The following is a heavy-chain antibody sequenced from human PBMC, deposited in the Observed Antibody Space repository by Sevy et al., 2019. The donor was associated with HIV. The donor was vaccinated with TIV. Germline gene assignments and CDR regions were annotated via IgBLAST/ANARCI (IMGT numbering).Heavy chain of an antibody. CDR2: FGPEDGET. Sequence: ASVKVSCKVSGYTLTELSMHWVRQAPGKGLEWMGGFGPEDGETIYAQKFQGRVTMTEDTSTDTAYMELSSLRSEDTAVYYCATLQGLRRPTTNQYYYGSGSYYQSWGQGTLVTVSS. CDR1: GYTLTELS. D-gene: IGHD3-10*01. CDR3: ATLQGLRRPTTNQYYYGSGSYYQS. V-gene: IGHV1-24*01. J-gene: IGHJ5*02.